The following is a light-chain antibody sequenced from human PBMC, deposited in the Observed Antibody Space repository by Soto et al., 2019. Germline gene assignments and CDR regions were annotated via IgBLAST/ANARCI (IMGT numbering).Light chain of an antibody. CDR1: QSVSGN. CDR3: QQYNNWPPLT. Sequence: EIVMTQSPATLSVSPGERATLSCRASQSVSGNLAWYQQKPGQAPRLLIYGASTRATGIPARFSGSGSGTAFTLTIGSLQSEDFAVYYCQQYNNWPPLTFGGGTKVEIK. CDR2: GAS. V-gene: IGKV3-15*01. J-gene: IGKJ4*01.